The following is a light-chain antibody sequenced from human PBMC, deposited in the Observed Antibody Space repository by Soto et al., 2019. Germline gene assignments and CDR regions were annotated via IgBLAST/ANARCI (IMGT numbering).Light chain of an antibody. V-gene: IGKV2-28*01. CDR2: LGF. Sequence: DLVMTQSPLSLPVTPGEPASISCRSSQSLLHSNGYTYLNWYLQKPGQSPQLLIYLGFNRASGVPDRFSGSGSGTDFTLKISGVEAEDVGLYYCMQAAQTPWTFGQGTKVDIK. CDR1: QSLLHSNGYTY. J-gene: IGKJ1*01. CDR3: MQAAQTPWT.